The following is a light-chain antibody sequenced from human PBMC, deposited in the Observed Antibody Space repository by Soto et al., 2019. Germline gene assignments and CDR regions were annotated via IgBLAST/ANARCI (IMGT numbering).Light chain of an antibody. Sequence: DIVMTQSPDSLAVSLGERATINCKSSQSVLYSSNNKNYLAWYQQKPGQPPKVIIYWASTRESGVPDRFSGSGSGTDFTLTISSLQAEDVAVYYCQQNYSTPLTFGGGTKVEIK. CDR2: WAS. V-gene: IGKV4-1*01. CDR1: QSVLYSSNNKNY. CDR3: QQNYSTPLT. J-gene: IGKJ4*01.